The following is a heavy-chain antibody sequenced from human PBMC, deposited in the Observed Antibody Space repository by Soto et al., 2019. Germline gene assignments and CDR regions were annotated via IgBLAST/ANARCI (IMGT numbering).Heavy chain of an antibody. CDR2: IYTGDGT. CDR3: ARGQLLAVR. V-gene: IGHV3-66*01. CDR1: GFTVSSNY. Sequence: EVPLVESGGGLVQPGGSLRLSCAASGFTVSSNYMSWVRQAPGKGLEWVSVIYTGDGTYYADSVKGRFTISRDNSKNTLYRQMNSLRAEDTAVYYCARGQLLAVRWGQGTLVTVSS. D-gene: IGHD3-3*02. J-gene: IGHJ4*02.